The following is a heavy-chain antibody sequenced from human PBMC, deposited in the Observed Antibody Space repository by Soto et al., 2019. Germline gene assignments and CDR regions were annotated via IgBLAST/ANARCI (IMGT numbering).Heavy chain of an antibody. CDR1: GFTFSSYA. CDR3: EKDDGALRVRGVIYYAFDI. V-gene: IGHV3-23*01. CDR2: ISGMGGRT. J-gene: IGHJ3*02. Sequence: GGSLRLSCAASGFTFSSYATSWVRQAPGKGLGWVSAISGMGGRTYYADSVKGRFTISRDHPKNTLYSQMNSLRAAGTAVSYCEKDDGALRVRGVIYYAFDIWGQGTMVTVSS. D-gene: IGHD3-10*01.